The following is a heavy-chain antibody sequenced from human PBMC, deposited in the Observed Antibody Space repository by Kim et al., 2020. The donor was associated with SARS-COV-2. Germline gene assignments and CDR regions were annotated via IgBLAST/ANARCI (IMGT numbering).Heavy chain of an antibody. CDR3: ARWLRSGYRMDF. Sequence: YRREVAGRVTFTADASPSTAYMELSSLRSEDTAVYYCARWLRSGYRMDFWGHGTTVTVSS. D-gene: IGHD5-12*01. J-gene: IGHJ6*02. V-gene: IGHV1-69*01.